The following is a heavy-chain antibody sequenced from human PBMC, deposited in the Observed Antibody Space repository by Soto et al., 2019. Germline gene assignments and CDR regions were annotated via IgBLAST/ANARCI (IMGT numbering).Heavy chain of an antibody. CDR1: GFTFSSYA. CDR2: ISGSGGST. D-gene: IGHD1-1*01. V-gene: IGHV3-23*01. J-gene: IGHJ5*02. CDR3: AKDRSPKLEPRYNWFDP. Sequence: GGSLRLSCAASGFTFSSYAMSWVRQAPGKGLEWVSAISGSGGSTYYADSVKGRFTISRDNSKNTLYLQMNSLRAEDTAVYYCAKDRSPKLEPRYNWFDPWGQGTLVTVSS.